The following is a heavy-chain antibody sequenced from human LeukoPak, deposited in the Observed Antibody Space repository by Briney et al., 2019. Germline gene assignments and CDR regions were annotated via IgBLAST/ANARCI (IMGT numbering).Heavy chain of an antibody. CDR2: ISWNSGSI. CDR1: GFTFDDYA. J-gene: IGHJ3*02. V-gene: IGHV3-9*01. CDR3: AKALGDAFDI. D-gene: IGHD6-6*01. Sequence: QPGGSLRLSCAASGFTFDDYAMHWVRQAPGKGLEWVSGISWNSGSIGYADSVKGRFTISRDNAKNSLYLQMNSLRAEDTALYYCAKALGDAFDIWGQGTMVTVSS.